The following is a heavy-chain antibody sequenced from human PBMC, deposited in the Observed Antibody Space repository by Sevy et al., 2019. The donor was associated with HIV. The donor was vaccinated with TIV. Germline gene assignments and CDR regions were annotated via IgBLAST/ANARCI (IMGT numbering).Heavy chain of an antibody. CDR1: GFTFSSYG. J-gene: IGHJ4*02. V-gene: IGHV3-33*01. CDR2: IWYDGSNK. CDR3: ARAMGWELLYFDY. Sequence: GGSLRLSCAASGFTFSSYGMHWVRQAPGKGLEWVATIWYDGSNKYYADSVKGRFTISRDNSKNTLYLQMNSLRAEDTAVYYCARAMGWELLYFDYWGQGTLVTVSS. D-gene: IGHD1-26*01.